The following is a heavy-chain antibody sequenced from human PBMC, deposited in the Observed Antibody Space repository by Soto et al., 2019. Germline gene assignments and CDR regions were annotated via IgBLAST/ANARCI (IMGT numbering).Heavy chain of an antibody. CDR1: GGTFSSYA. J-gene: IGHJ6*02. Sequence: SVKVSCKASGGTFSSYAISWVRQAPGQGLEWMGGIIPIFGTANYAQKFQGRVTITADKSTSTAYMELSSLRSEDTAAYYCARGPVERIAVARAQQDYYYGMDVWGQGTTVTVSS. CDR2: IIPIFGTA. CDR3: ARGPVERIAVARAQQDYYYGMDV. V-gene: IGHV1-69*06. D-gene: IGHD6-19*01.